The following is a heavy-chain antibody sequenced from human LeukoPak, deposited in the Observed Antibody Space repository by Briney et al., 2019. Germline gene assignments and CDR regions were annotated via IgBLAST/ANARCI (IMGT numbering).Heavy chain of an antibody. D-gene: IGHD6-13*01. J-gene: IGHJ3*02. CDR1: GFTFSTYW. CDR3: AREVYSSSRPADAFDI. CDR2: IMQDGSEK. Sequence: GGSLRLSCLGSGFTFSTYWMSWVRQAPGKGLEWVANIMQDGSEKNYVDSVKGRFTISRDNARNSLYLQRSSLGAEDTAVYYCAREVYSSSRPADAFDIWGQGTVVTVSS. V-gene: IGHV3-7*01.